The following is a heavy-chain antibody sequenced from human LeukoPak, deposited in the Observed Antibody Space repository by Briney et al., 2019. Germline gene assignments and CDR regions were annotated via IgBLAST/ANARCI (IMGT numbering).Heavy chain of an antibody. Sequence: GESLKISCKGSGYKFAIYWIGWVRQMHGKGLEWMGIIYPGDSDPRYSPSFQGQVTISADKSISTAYLQWSSLKASDTVMYYCARRPGKLGPNWFDPWGQGTLVTVSS. CDR3: ARRPGKLGPNWFDP. CDR2: IYPGDSDP. CDR1: GYKFAIYW. J-gene: IGHJ5*02. D-gene: IGHD3-16*01. V-gene: IGHV5-51*01.